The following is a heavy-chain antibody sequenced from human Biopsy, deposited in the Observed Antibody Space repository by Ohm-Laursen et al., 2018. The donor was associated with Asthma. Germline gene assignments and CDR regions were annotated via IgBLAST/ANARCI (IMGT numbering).Heavy chain of an antibody. CDR1: GFRLPIYG. D-gene: IGHD2-21*02. CDR2: ISYDGREK. Sequence: LRLSCAASGFRLPIYGMHWVRQGPGRGPEWVALISYDGREKGYVDSVKGRFTISRDNFRNTVHLQMSSLRPEEPAVYYCSRDRFYNSVTSESFYYGVDVWGQGTTVTVSS. V-gene: IGHV3-30*03. CDR3: SRDRFYNSVTSESFYYGVDV. J-gene: IGHJ6*02.